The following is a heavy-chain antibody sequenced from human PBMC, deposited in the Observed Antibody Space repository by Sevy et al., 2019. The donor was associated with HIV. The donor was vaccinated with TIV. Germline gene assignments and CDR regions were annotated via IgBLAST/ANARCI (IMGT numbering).Heavy chain of an antibody. Sequence: GSLRLSCAASGFTFSSYGMHWVRQAPGKGLEWVAVIWYDGSNKYYADSVKGRFTISRDNSKNTLYLQMNSLRAEDTAVYYCARDGVRGDYYYGMDVWGQGTTVTVSS. CDR2: IWYDGSNK. CDR1: GFTFSSYG. V-gene: IGHV3-33*01. CDR3: ARDGVRGDYYYGMDV. J-gene: IGHJ6*02. D-gene: IGHD3-10*01.